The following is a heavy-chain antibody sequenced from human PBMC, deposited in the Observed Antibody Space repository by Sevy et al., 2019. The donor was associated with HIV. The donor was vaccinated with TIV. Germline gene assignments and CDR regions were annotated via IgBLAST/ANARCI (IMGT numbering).Heavy chain of an antibody. Sequence: GGSLRLSCAASGFTFSSYWMHWVRQAPGKGLVWVSRINSDGSSTSYADSGKGRFTISRDNAKNTLYLQMNSLRAEDTAVYYCARDGEYSYGYYYYGMDVWGQGTTVTVSS. J-gene: IGHJ6*02. CDR3: ARDGEYSYGYYYYGMDV. D-gene: IGHD5-18*01. V-gene: IGHV3-74*01. CDR2: INSDGSST. CDR1: GFTFSSYW.